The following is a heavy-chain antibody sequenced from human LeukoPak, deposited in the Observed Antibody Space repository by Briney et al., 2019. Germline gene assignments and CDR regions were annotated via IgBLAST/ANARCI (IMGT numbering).Heavy chain of an antibody. CDR1: GFTVSSNY. J-gene: IGHJ1*01. D-gene: IGHD5-18*01. V-gene: IGHV3-53*05. CDR2: ISGSGGST. CDR3: ARDGVDTAMVEYFQH. Sequence: GGSLRLSCAASGFTVSSNYMSWVRQAPGKGLEWVSAISGSGGSTYYADSVKGRFTISRDNSKNTLYLQMNSLRAEDTAVYYCARDGVDTAMVEYFQHWGQGTLVTVSS.